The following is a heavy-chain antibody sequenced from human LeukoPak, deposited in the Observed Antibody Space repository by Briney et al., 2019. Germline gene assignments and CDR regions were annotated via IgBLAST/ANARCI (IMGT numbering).Heavy chain of an antibody. CDR3: ATDLGYYDSSGYYFDY. CDR1: GYTLTELS. CDR2: FDPEDGET. J-gene: IGHJ4*02. V-gene: IGHV1-24*01. D-gene: IGHD3-22*01. Sequence: ASVKVSCKVSGYTLTELSMHWVRQAPGKGLEWMGGFDPEDGETIYAQKFQGRVTMTEDTSTDTAYMELSSLRSEDTAVYYCATDLGYYDSSGYYFDYWGQGILVTVSS.